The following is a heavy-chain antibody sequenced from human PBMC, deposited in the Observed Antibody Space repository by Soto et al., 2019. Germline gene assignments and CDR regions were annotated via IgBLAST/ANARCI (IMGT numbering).Heavy chain of an antibody. CDR3: ARGFSAGKGSPPDC. J-gene: IGHJ4*02. V-gene: IGHV3-23*01. CDR1: GFTFSSFA. CDR2: ISGSGGST. D-gene: IGHD6-13*01. Sequence: EMQLLESGGGLVQPGGSLRLSCAASGFTFSSFAMSWVRQAPGKGLDWVSAISGSGGSTYSADSVKGRFTISRDNSKNTLYLQMSSLRAQETAVYYGARGFSAGKGSPPDCWGQGSLVTVSS.